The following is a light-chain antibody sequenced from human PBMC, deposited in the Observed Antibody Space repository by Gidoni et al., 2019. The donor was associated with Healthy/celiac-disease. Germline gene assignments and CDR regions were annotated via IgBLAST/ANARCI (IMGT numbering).Light chain of an antibody. CDR3: QSYDSSLSGWV. CDR1: SSNIGAGYD. Sequence: QSVLTQPPSVSGAPGQRVTISCTWSSSNIGAGYDLHWYQQLPGTAPKLLVYGNSNRPSVVPDRFSCSKAVTSASLAITGLQAEDEADYYWQSYDSSLSGWVFGGGTKLTVL. CDR2: GNS. J-gene: IGLJ3*02. V-gene: IGLV1-40*01.